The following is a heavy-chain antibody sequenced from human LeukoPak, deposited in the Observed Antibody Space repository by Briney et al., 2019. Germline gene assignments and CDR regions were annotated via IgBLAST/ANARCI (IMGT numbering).Heavy chain of an antibody. V-gene: IGHV4-4*07. J-gene: IGHJ4*02. D-gene: IGHD3-22*01. CDR2: ICTSRST. CDR1: GGSIRGYC. Sequence: SETLSLTCTVSGGSIRGYCWSWIRQPAGKGLEWIGHICTSRSTNYNPSLKSRVTMSVDTSKNRFSLKLTSVTAADTAVYYCARGSDFYYYWGQGALVTVSS. CDR3: ARGSDFYYY.